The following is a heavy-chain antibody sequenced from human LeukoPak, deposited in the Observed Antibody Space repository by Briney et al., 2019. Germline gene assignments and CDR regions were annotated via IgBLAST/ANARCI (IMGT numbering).Heavy chain of an antibody. J-gene: IGHJ6*03. Sequence: ASVKVSCKASGYTFTSYGISWVRQAPGQGLEWMGWISAYNGNTNYAQKLQGRVTMTTDTSTSTAYMELRSLRSDDTAVYYCARAVGATTPPLYYIYYYMDVWGKGTTVTVSS. CDR3: ARAVGATTPPLYYIYYYMDV. V-gene: IGHV1-18*01. CDR1: GYTFTSYG. D-gene: IGHD1-26*01. CDR2: ISAYNGNT.